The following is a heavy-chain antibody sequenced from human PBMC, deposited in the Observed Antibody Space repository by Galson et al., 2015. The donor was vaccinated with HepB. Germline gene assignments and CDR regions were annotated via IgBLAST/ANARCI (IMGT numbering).Heavy chain of an antibody. CDR1: GYAFNGYY. CDR3: ARAGPVADAFDI. V-gene: IGHV1-2*05. CDR2: INPNSGGP. D-gene: IGHD4-23*01. Sequence: SVKVSCKASGYAFNGYYIHWVREAPGQGFEWMGRINPNSGGPNYAQKFQGRVTMTRDTSITTAYMELSRLRSDDTVVYYCARAGPVADAFDIWGQGTMLTVSS. J-gene: IGHJ3*02.